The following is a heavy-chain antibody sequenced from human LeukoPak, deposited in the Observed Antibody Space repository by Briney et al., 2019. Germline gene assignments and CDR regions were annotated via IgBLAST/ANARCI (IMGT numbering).Heavy chain of an antibody. CDR3: ARGIGGWPPFDY. D-gene: IGHD5-12*01. CDR1: GGSISSYY. Sequence: PSETLSLTCTVSGGSISSYYWSWIRQPPGKGLEWIGYIYYSGSTNYNPSLKSRVTISVDTSKNQFSLKLSSVTAADTAVYYCARGIGGWPPFDYWGQGTLVTVSS. CDR2: IYYSGST. J-gene: IGHJ4*02. V-gene: IGHV4-59*01.